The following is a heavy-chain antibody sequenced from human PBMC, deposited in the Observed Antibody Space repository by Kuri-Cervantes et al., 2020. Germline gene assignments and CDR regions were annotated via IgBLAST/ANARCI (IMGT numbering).Heavy chain of an antibody. CDR2: MNPNSGNT. V-gene: IGHV1-8*01. Sequence: ASVKVSCKASGYTFSRHEINWARQATGQGLEWLGWMNPNSGNTDYAQKFQGRVTMTEDTSTDTAYMELSSLRSEDTAVYYCAGNSGSGAFDIWGQGTMVTVSS. D-gene: IGHD1-26*01. J-gene: IGHJ3*02. CDR3: AGNSGSGAFDI. CDR1: GYTFSRHE.